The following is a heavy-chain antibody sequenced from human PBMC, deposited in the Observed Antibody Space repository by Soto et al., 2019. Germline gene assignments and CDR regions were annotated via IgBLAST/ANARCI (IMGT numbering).Heavy chain of an antibody. J-gene: IGHJ3*02. CDR1: GYTFTSYD. V-gene: IGHV1-8*01. CDR2: MNPNSGNT. Sequence: EASVKVSCKASGYTFTSYDINWVRQATGQGLEWMGWMNPNSGNTGYAQKFQGRVTMTRNTSISTAYMELSSLRSEDTAVYYCARGNLVTGRVSRRDAFDIWGQGTMVTVSS. CDR3: ARGNLVTGRVSRRDAFDI. D-gene: IGHD1-20*01.